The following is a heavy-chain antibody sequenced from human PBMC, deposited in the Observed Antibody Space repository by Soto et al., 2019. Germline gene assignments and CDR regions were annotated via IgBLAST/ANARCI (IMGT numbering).Heavy chain of an antibody. J-gene: IGHJ5*02. D-gene: IGHD6-13*01. CDR3: ARGRRAGWFDP. Sequence: QVQLQESGPGLVKPSQTLSLTCTVSGGSISSGGYYWSWIRQHPGKGLEWIGYIYYSGSTYYNPSLKSRATISVDTSENQFSLKLSSVTAADTTVYYCARGRRAGWFDPWGQGTLVTVSS. CDR1: GGSISSGGYY. V-gene: IGHV4-31*03. CDR2: IYYSGST.